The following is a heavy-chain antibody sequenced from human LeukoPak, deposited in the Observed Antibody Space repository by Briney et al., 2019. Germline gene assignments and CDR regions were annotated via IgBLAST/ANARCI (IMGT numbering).Heavy chain of an antibody. CDR1: GGSISSYY. CDR2: ISYSGST. D-gene: IGHD1-1*01. J-gene: IGHJ5*02. Sequence: SETLSLTCTVSGGSISSYYWSWIRQPPGKGLEWIGYISYSGSTNFNPSLKSRVTISVDTSKNQFSLKLSSVTAADAAVYYCAREGTAGTNLNWFDHWGQGTLVTVSS. CDR3: AREGTAGTNLNWFDH. V-gene: IGHV4-59*01.